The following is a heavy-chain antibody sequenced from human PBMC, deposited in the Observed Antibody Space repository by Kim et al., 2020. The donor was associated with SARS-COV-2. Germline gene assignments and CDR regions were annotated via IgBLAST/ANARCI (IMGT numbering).Heavy chain of an antibody. Sequence: GGSLRLSCAASGFTFSSSTMNWVRQAPGKGLEWVSSISSSSSFIYYADSVKGRFTISRDNAKSSLYLQMNSLRAEDTALYYCASYRCTSGWYVDYWGQGTLVTVSA. CDR2: ISSSSSFI. V-gene: IGHV3-21*01. CDR1: GFTFSSST. J-gene: IGHJ4*02. D-gene: IGHD6-19*01. CDR3: ASYRCTSGWYVDY.